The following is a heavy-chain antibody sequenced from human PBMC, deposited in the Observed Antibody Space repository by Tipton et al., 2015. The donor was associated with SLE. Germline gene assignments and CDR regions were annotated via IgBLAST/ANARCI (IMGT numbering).Heavy chain of an antibody. D-gene: IGHD3-16*01. CDR3: ARMEGMITYGGIAGL. CDR1: GDSISSDTYF. CDR2: ISTRGST. Sequence: TLSLTCAVSGDSISSDTYFWTWIRRPAGKGLEWIGHISTRGSTNYNPSLKSRVTISIDTSKSHFSLKLTSVTAADTAVYYCARMEGMITYGGIAGLWGQGTVVTVSS. J-gene: IGHJ4*02. V-gene: IGHV4-61*09.